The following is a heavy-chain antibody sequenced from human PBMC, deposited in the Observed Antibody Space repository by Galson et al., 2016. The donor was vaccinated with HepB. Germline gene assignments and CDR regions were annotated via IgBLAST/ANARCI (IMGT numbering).Heavy chain of an antibody. Sequence: SETLSLTCTVSGGSINSYYWIWIRQPPGKGLESIAYIHYTGSSNSNPSLKSRVTISVDTSKNQFSLKLSSVTAADTAVYYCARIRERRKFDFWGQGTLVTVSS. D-gene: IGHD1-1*01. V-gene: IGHV4-59*01. CDR2: IHYTGSS. CDR1: GGSINSYY. CDR3: ARIRERRKFDF. J-gene: IGHJ4*02.